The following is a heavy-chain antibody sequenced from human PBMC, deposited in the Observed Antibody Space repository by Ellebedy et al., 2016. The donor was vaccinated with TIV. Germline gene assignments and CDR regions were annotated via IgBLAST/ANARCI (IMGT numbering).Heavy chain of an antibody. J-gene: IGHJ4*02. Sequence: ASVKVSXKASGYIFTNYGITWVRQAPGQGLEWMGWISVHNDNTKYAQKMRGRVTLTTDTSTGTAYMDLRSLRSDDTAVYYCAREASSFYESWGGDSWGPGTLVTVSS. CDR3: AREASSFYESWGGDS. V-gene: IGHV1-18*01. CDR2: ISVHNDNT. D-gene: IGHD2/OR15-2a*01. CDR1: GYIFTNYG.